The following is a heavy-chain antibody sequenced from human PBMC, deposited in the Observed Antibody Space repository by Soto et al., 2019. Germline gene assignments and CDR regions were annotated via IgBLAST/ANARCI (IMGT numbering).Heavy chain of an antibody. D-gene: IGHD1-1*01. J-gene: IGHJ4*02. V-gene: IGHV1-69*13. CDR1: GCTFSSYA. Sequence: SVKVSCKASGCTFSSYAISWVRQAPGQGLEWMGGIIPIFGTANYAQKFQGRVTITADESTSTAYMELSSLRSEDTAVYYCARATPNWNDASYFDYWGQGTLVTVSS. CDR3: ARATPNWNDASYFDY. CDR2: IIPIFGTA.